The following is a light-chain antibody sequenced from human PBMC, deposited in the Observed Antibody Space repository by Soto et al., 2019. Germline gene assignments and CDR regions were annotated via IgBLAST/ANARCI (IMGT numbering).Light chain of an antibody. J-gene: IGKJ4*01. V-gene: IGKV1-5*03. CDR2: TAS. Sequence: DIQMTQSRSTLSGSVGDRFTITCLASQTISSWLAWYQQKPGKAPKLMIYTASSLESGVPSRFSGSGAGTDFTLTISSLQTHDFATYYCQQYNSYSTLTFGGGTKVDIK. CDR3: QQYNSYSTLT. CDR1: QTISSW.